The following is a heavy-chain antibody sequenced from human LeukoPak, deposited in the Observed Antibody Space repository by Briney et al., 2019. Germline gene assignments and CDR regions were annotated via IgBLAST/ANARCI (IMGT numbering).Heavy chain of an antibody. CDR2: INHSGST. J-gene: IGHJ4*02. Sequence: PSETLSLTCSVSGGSISSYYWSWIRQPPGKGLEWIGEINHSGSTNYNPSLKSRVTISVDTSKNQFSLKLSSVTAADTAVYYCARPAILTSSSWYRYWGQGTLVTVSS. V-gene: IGHV4-34*01. CDR1: GGSISSYY. CDR3: ARPAILTSSSWYRY. D-gene: IGHD6-13*01.